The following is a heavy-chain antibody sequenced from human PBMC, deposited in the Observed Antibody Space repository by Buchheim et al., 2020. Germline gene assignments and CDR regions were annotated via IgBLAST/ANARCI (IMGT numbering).Heavy chain of an antibody. Sequence: QVQLVESGGGVVQPGRSLRLSCAASGFTFSSYAMHWVRQAPGKGLEWVAVISYDGSNKYYADSVKGRFTISRENSKNTLYLQMNSLRAEDTAVYYCARDGRYYGSGSNYYYYYGMDVWGQGTT. V-gene: IGHV3-30-3*01. CDR1: GFTFSSYA. CDR3: ARDGRYYGSGSNYYYYYGMDV. CDR2: ISYDGSNK. J-gene: IGHJ6*02. D-gene: IGHD3-10*01.